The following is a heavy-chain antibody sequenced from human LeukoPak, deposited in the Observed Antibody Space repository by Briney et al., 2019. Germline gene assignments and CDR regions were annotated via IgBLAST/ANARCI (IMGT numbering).Heavy chain of an antibody. V-gene: IGHV4-59*01. Sequence: SETLSLTCTVSGGSISSYYWSWIRQPPGKGLEWIGYIYYSGSTNYNPSLKSRVTISVDTSKNQFSLKLSSVTAADTAVYYCARVSGGSSGYYYYYYGMDVWGQGTTVTVSS. CDR2: IYYSGST. CDR1: GGSISSYY. D-gene: IGHD3-22*01. J-gene: IGHJ6*02. CDR3: ARVSGGSSGYYYYYYGMDV.